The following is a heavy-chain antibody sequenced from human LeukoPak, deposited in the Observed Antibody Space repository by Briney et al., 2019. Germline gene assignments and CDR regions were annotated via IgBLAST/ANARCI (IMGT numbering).Heavy chain of an antibody. D-gene: IGHD3-22*01. J-gene: IGHJ6*02. CDR3: AGGYYDSSGYRESGFGYYYYYGMDV. V-gene: IGHV4-30-4*01. CDR1: GGSISSGDYY. CDR2: IYYSGST. Sequence: SQTPSLTCTVSGGSISSGDYYWSWIRQPPGKGLEWIGYIYYSGSTYYNPSLKSRVTISVDTSKNQFSLKLSSVTAADTAVYYCAGGYYDSSGYRESGFGYYYYYGMDVWGQGTTVTVSS.